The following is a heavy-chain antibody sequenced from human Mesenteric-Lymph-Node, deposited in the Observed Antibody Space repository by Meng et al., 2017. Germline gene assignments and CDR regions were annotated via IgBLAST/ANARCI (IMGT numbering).Heavy chain of an antibody. CDR1: GDSVSSSSAA. Sequence: DPGMVKPTQTLSLTWSISGDSVSSSSAAWNWIRQSPSRGLGWLGRTYYRAKWYNDYAVSVKSRITINPDTSKNQFSLQLNSVTPEDTAVYYCARWLSSNKLFDYWGQGTLVTVSS. D-gene: IGHD6-13*01. CDR2: TYYRAKWYN. V-gene: IGHV6-1*01. CDR3: ARWLSSNKLFDY. J-gene: IGHJ4*02.